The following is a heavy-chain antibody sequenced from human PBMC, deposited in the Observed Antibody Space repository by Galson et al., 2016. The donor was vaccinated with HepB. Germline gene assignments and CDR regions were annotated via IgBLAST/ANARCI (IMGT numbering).Heavy chain of an antibody. Sequence: PALVKPTQTLKLTCTFSGFSLSTSGMCVSWIRQPPGKALEWLALIDWDDNKYYNTSLKTRLTISKDTSKNQVVLTMTSMDPVDTATYYCARIPGTTPTDYGLDGWGQGTPLTLSS. V-gene: IGHV2-70*01. CDR3: ARIPGTTPTDYGLDG. CDR2: IDWDDNK. D-gene: IGHD1-7*01. CDR1: GFSLSTSGMC. J-gene: IGHJ6*02.